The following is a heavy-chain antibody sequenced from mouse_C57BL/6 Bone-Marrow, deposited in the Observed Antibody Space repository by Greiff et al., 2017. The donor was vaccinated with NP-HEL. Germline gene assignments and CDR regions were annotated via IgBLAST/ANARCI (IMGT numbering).Heavy chain of an antibody. CDR1: GFTFSDYY. V-gene: IGHV5-12*01. J-gene: IGHJ2*01. D-gene: IGHD2-4*01. Sequence: EVKLVESGGGLVQPGGSLKLSCAASGFTFSDYYMYWVRQTPEKRLEWVAYISNGGGSTYYPDTVKGRFTISRDNAKNTLYLQMSRLKSEDTAMYYCARQDYDGYFDYWGQGTTLTVSS. CDR2: ISNGGGST. CDR3: ARQDYDGYFDY.